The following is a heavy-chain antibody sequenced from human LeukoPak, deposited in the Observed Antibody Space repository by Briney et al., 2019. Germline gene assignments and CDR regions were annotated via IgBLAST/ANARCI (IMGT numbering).Heavy chain of an antibody. CDR2: FDPEDGET. CDR3: AASSYCSGGSCRNNWFDP. D-gene: IGHD2-15*01. V-gene: IGHV1-24*01. J-gene: IGHJ5*02. Sequence: GGSLRLSCAASGFTFSSYAMHWVRQAPGKGLEWMGGFDPEDGETIYAQKFQGRVTMTEDTSTDTAYMELSSLRSEDTAVYYCAASSYCSGGSCRNNWFDPWGQGTLVTVSS. CDR1: GFTFSSYA.